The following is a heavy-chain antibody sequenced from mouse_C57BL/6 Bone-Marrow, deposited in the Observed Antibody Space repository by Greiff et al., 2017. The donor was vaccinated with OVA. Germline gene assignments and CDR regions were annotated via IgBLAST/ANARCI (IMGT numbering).Heavy chain of an antibody. CDR3: ASSFPDFDY. J-gene: IGHJ2*01. CDR1: GFTFSSYG. CDR2: ISSGGSYT. V-gene: IGHV5-6*01. Sequence: EVQGVESGGDLVKPGGSLKLSCAASGFTFSSYGMSWVRQTPDKRLEWVATISSGGSYTYYPDSVKGRFTISRDNAKNTLYLQMSSLKSEDTAMYYCASSFPDFDYWGQGTTLTVSS.